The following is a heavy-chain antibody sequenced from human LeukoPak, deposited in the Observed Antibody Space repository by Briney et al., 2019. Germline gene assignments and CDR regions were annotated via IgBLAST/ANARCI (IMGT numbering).Heavy chain of an antibody. CDR1: GFTFGSYV. CDR2: INHNGETI. CDR3: ARGTLSY. D-gene: IGHD3-10*01. J-gene: IGHJ4*02. Sequence: GGSLRLSCAASGFTFGSYVMSWVRQAPGKGLEWISYINHNGETIYYADSVKGRFTISRDNAKNSLYLQMNSLRAEDTAVYYCARGTLSYWGQGTLVTVSS. V-gene: IGHV3-48*01.